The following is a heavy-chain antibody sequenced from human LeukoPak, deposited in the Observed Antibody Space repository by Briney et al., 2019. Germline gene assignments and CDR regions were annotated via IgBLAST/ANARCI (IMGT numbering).Heavy chain of an antibody. V-gene: IGHV4-59*01. CDR2: IYYSGST. CDR1: SGSISSYY. CDR3: ASSDTALYYFDY. J-gene: IGHJ4*02. D-gene: IGHD5-18*01. Sequence: PSETLSLTCTVSSGSISSYYWSWIRQPPGKGLEWIGYIYYSGSTDHNPSLKSRVTISIDTSRHQFSLKLSSVTAADTAVYYCASSDTALYYFDYWGQGTLVTASS.